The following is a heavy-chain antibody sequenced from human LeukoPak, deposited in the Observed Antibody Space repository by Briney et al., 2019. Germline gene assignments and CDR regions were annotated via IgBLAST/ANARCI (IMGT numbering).Heavy chain of an antibody. J-gene: IGHJ4*01. V-gene: IGHV5-51*01. Sequence: GESLKISCKASGYTFSNYWIGWVRQMPGKGLEWMGTIYAGDSDTRYSPSLQGQVTISADKSFSTAYLQWNSLRASDTAIYYCARHPTMYSSTWYYFDYWGHGTLVTLSS. D-gene: IGHD6-13*01. CDR3: ARHPTMYSSTWYYFDY. CDR2: IYAGDSDT. CDR1: GYTFSNYW.